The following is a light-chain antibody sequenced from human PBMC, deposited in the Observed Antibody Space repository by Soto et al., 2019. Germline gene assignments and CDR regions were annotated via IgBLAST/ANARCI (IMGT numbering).Light chain of an antibody. CDR1: TSNIGSNY. Sequence: VLTRPPSASGTPGQGVTIFCSGSTSNIGSNYVYWYQQLPGTAPKLLIYRNNQRPSGVPDRFSGSKSGTSASLAISGLRSDDEADYFCATWDESLNGFYVFGTGTKLTVL. CDR3: ATWDESLNGFYV. CDR2: RNN. V-gene: IGLV1-47*01. J-gene: IGLJ1*01.